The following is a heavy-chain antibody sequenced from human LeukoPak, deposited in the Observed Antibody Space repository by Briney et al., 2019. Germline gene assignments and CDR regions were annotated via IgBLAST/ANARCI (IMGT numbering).Heavy chain of an antibody. V-gene: IGHV3-23*01. J-gene: IGHJ4*02. CDR3: AKAPMVRGAVFDY. CDR2: ISSSGVST. CDR1: GFTFSSYA. D-gene: IGHD3-10*01. Sequence: GGSLRLSCAASGFTFSSYAMSWVRQAPGKGREWVSAISSSGVSTYYADSVKGRFTISRDNSKNTLYLQMNSLRAEATAVYYCAKAPMVRGAVFDYWGQGTLVTVSS.